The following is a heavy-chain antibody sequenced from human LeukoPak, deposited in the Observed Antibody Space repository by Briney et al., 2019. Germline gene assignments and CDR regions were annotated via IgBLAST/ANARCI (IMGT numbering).Heavy chain of an antibody. CDR3: ARQNDFWSGYYNPYYYMDV. V-gene: IGHV1-18*01. D-gene: IGHD3-3*01. CDR2: ISAYNGNT. CDR1: GYTFTSCG. Sequence: ASVKVSCKASGYTFTSCGISWVRQAPGQGLEWMGWISAYNGNTNYAQKLQGRVTMTTDTSTSTAYMELRSLRSDDTAVYYCARQNDFWSGYYNPYYYMDVWGKGTTVTVSS. J-gene: IGHJ6*03.